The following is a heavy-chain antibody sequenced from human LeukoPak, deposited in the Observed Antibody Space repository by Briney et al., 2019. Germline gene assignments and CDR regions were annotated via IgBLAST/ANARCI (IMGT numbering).Heavy chain of an antibody. J-gene: IGHJ4*02. D-gene: IGHD1-26*01. V-gene: IGHV1-2*02. Sequence: GGSVKVSCKASGYTFTGCYMHWVRQAPGQGLEWMGWINPNSGGTNYAQKFQGRATMTRDTSISTAYLELSRLRSDDTAVYYCALLAASSDYWGQGTLVTVSS. CDR3: ALLAASSDY. CDR2: INPNSGGT. CDR1: GYTFTGCY.